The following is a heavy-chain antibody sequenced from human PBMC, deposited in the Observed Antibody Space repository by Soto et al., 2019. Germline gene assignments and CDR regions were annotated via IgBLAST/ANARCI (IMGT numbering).Heavy chain of an antibody. CDR3: ARDRPYCSSTSCYQYYFDY. V-gene: IGHV3-21*01. J-gene: IGHJ4*02. D-gene: IGHD2-2*01. CDR2: ISSSSSYI. CDR1: GFTFSSYS. Sequence: EVQLVESGGGLVKPGGSLRLSCAASGFTFSSYSMNWVRQAPGKGLEWVSSISSSSSYIYYADSVKGRFTISRDNAKNSLYLQMNSLRAEDTAVYYCARDRPYCSSTSCYQYYFDYWGQGTLVTVSS.